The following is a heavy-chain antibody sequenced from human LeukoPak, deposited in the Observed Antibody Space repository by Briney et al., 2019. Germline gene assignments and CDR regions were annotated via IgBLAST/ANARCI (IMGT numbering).Heavy chain of an antibody. V-gene: IGHV1-2*02. CDR3: AREGADYGDYNLDY. J-gene: IGHJ4*02. Sequence: ASVKVSRKASGYTFTGYYMHWVRQAPRQGLEWMGWINPNSGGTNYAQKFQGRVTMTRDTSISTAYMELSRLRSDDTAVYYCAREGADYGDYNLDYWGQGTLVTVSS. CDR2: INPNSGGT. D-gene: IGHD4-17*01. CDR1: GYTFTGYY.